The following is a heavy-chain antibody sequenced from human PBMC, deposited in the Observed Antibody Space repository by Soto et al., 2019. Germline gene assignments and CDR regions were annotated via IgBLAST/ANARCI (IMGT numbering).Heavy chain of an antibody. CDR1: GFTFSSYG. V-gene: IGHV3-33*01. CDR3: ARGGGYGARWFDP. J-gene: IGHJ5*02. D-gene: IGHD5-12*01. CDR2: IWYDGSNK. Sequence: QVQLVESGGGVVQPGRSLRLSCAASGFTFSSYGMHWVRKAPGKGLEWVAVIWYDGSNKYYADSVKGRFTISRDNSKNTLYLQMNTLRAEDTAVYYCARGGGYGARWFDPWGQGTLVTVSS.